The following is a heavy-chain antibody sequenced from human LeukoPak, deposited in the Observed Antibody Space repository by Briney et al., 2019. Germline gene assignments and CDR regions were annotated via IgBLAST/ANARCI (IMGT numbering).Heavy chain of an antibody. V-gene: IGHV1-18*01. CDR1: GYTFTSYG. CDR3: ARAVDTAMVYYYYYGMDV. J-gene: IGHJ6*02. CDR2: ISAYNGNT. D-gene: IGHD5-18*01. Sequence: ASVKDSCKASGYTFTSYGISWVRQAPGQGLEGMGWISAYNGNTNYAQKLQGRVTMTTDTSTSTAYMELRSLRSDDTAVYYCARAVDTAMVYYYYYGMDVWGQGTTVTVSS.